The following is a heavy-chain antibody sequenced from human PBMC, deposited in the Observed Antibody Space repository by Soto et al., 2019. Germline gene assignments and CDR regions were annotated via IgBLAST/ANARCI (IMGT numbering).Heavy chain of an antibody. CDR2: SRNKANSYTT. CDR1: GFTLSDYY. J-gene: IGHJ3*02. Sequence: PGGSLRLSCSCAASGFTLSDYYMDWVRQAPGKGLEWVGRSRNKANSYTTEYAASVKGRFTISRDESKNSLYLQMNSLKTEDTAVYYCARVQSVGRNDVFDIWGQGTMVPVSS. CDR3: ARVQSVGRNDVFDI. V-gene: IGHV3-72*01.